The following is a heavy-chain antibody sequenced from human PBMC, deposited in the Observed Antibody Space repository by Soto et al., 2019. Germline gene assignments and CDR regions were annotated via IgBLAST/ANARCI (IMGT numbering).Heavy chain of an antibody. CDR2: ISDSGGST. CDR3: AKGTYYYGSAPYYFDY. V-gene: IGHV3-23*01. CDR1: GFTFSNAW. D-gene: IGHD3-10*01. Sequence: GGSLRLSCAASGFTFSNAWMSWVRQAPGKGLEWVSGISDSGGSTYYADSVKGRFTISRDNSKNTLYLQMNSLRAEDTAVYYCAKGTYYYGSAPYYFDYWGQGTLVTVSS. J-gene: IGHJ4*02.